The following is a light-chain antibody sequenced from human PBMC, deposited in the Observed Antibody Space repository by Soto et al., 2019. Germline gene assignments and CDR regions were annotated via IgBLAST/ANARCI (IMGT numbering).Light chain of an antibody. V-gene: IGKV1-27*01. CDR1: QGCSHY. CDR2: AAS. CDR3: QKHNSVPWT. J-gene: IGKJ1*01. Sequence: DIQMTQSPSSLSASVGDRVTSTCRASQGCSHYSAWYQQKPGKDAKLLIYAASTLQSVVPSRFSGSGSGTDFTLTISSLQPEEVASNYCQKHNSVPWTFGHGTKVASK.